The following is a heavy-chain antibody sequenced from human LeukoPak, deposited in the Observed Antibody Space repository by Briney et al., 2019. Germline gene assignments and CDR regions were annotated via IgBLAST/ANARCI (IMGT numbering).Heavy chain of an antibody. D-gene: IGHD3-3*01. Sequence: GGSLRLSCAASGFTFSSYWMSWVRQAPGKGLEWVANIKQDGSEKYYVDSVKGRFTISRDNAKNSLYLQMNSLRAEDTAVCYCARDFTIFGVVIPSPAFDPWGQGTLVTVSS. CDR2: IKQDGSEK. CDR3: ARDFTIFGVVIPSPAFDP. V-gene: IGHV3-7*01. CDR1: GFTFSSYW. J-gene: IGHJ5*02.